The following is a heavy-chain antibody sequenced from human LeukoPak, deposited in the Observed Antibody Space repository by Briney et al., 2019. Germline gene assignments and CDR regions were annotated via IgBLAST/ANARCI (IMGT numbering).Heavy chain of an antibody. CDR3: ARDVGYYDSSGYYDAFDI. J-gene: IGHJ3*02. Sequence: SETLSLTCAVYGGSFSGYYWSWIRQPPGKGLEWIGEINHSGSTNYNPSLKSRVTMSVDTSKNQFSLKLSSVTAADTAVYYCARDVGYYDSSGYYDAFDIWGQGTMVTVSS. V-gene: IGHV4-34*01. D-gene: IGHD3-22*01. CDR1: GGSFSGYY. CDR2: INHSGST.